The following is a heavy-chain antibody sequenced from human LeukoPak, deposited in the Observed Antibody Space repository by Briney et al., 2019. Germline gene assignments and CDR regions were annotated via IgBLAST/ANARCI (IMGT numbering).Heavy chain of an antibody. CDR1: GYSITSDW. D-gene: IGHD2-15*01. CDR2: IYPGDSGT. V-gene: IGHV5-51*01. CDR3: ARTGSVGYCSGGSCYAVVGYTEV. Sequence: GESLKISCTGSGYSITSDWIGWLRQMPGKGLEWMGIIYPGDSGTRYSPSFQGQVTISADQSISTAHLQWSRLKASDTDTYYCARTGSVGYCSGGSCYAVVGYTEVRGQGTLVTVSS. J-gene: IGHJ4*02.